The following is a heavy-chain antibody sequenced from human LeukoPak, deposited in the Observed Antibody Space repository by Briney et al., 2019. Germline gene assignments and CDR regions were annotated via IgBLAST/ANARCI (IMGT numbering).Heavy chain of an antibody. V-gene: IGHV4-61*01. CDR2: IYYSGST. CDR3: ARDRRDVVRGDINSCGMDV. Sequence: ETLSLTCTVSGGSVSSASHYWSWIRQPPGGGLEWIGYIYYSGSTNYNPSLKSRVTISVDTSKNQFSLKVSSVTAADTAVYYCARDRRDVVRGDINSCGMDVWGQGTTVTVSS. CDR1: GGSVSSASHY. D-gene: IGHD3-10*01. J-gene: IGHJ6*02.